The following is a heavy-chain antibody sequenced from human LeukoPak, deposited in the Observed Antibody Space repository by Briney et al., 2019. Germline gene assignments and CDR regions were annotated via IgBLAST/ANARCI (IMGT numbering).Heavy chain of an antibody. Sequence: ASVKVSCKASGYTFTNHTIHWVRQAPGQRLEWMGWISAGNGNTKYSQNFQGRVTIASDTSASTAYMELSSLRSEDTAVYYCARDYGSGCYYRFDYWGQGTLVTVSS. J-gene: IGHJ4*02. CDR1: GYTFTNHT. V-gene: IGHV1-3*01. D-gene: IGHD3-10*01. CDR3: ARDYGSGCYYRFDY. CDR2: ISAGNGNT.